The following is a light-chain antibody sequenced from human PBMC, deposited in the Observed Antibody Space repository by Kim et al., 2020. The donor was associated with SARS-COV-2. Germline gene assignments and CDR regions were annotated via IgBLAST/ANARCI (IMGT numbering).Light chain of an antibody. J-gene: IGKJ1*01. CDR2: DAS. CDR3: QQYTIDWT. CDR1: QSISSW. V-gene: IGKV1-5*01. Sequence: AAAVGDRVTITCRASQSISSWLAWYQQKPGKAPKLLNYDASNLESGVPSRFSGSGSGTEFTLTISSLQPDDFATYYCQQYTIDWTFGQGTKVDIK.